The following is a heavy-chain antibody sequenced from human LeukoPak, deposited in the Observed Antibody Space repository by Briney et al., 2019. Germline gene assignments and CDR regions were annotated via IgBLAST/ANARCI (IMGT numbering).Heavy chain of an antibody. CDR3: ARDVGDSNFFDY. J-gene: IGHJ4*02. D-gene: IGHD2-21*02. CDR2: IYYSGST. V-gene: IGHV4-31*03. CDR1: GGSISSGGYY. Sequence: SQTLSLTCTVSGGSISSGGYYWSWIRQHPGKGLEWIGFIYYSGSTYYNPSLMSRVTISEDTSNNQFSLRLSSVTAADTAVYYCARDVGDSNFFDYWGQGTLVTVSS.